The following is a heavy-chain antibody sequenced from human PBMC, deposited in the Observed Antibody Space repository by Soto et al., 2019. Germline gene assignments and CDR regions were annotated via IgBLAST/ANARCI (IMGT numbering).Heavy chain of an antibody. J-gene: IGHJ4*02. V-gene: IGHV3-66*01. D-gene: IGHD1-26*01. CDR3: ARGSHYDPFDY. Sequence: EVQLVESGGGLVQPGGSLRLSCAASGFTVSSNHMSWVHQTPGKGLEWVSVIYSGGNTYYAGTVKGRFTISRDNSKNTLYLQMNSLRADDMAVYYCARGSHYDPFDYWGQGTLVTVSS. CDR2: IYSGGNT. CDR1: GFTVSSNH.